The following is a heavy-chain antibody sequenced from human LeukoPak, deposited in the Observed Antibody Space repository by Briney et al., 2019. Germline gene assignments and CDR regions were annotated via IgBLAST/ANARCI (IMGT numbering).Heavy chain of an antibody. CDR1: GGTFSSYA. Sequence: SVKVSCKASGGTFSSYAISWVRQAPGQGLEWMGGIIPIFGTANYAQKLQGRVTMTTDTSTSTAYMELRSLRSDDTAVYYCARVDDSGYDYAFDIWGQGTMVTVSS. D-gene: IGHD5-12*01. CDR3: ARVDDSGYDYAFDI. J-gene: IGHJ3*02. V-gene: IGHV1-69*05. CDR2: IIPIFGTA.